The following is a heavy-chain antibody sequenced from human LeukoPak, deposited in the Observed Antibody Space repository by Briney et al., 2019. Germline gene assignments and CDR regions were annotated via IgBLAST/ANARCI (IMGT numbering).Heavy chain of an antibody. J-gene: IGHJ6*02. Sequence: ASVKVSCKASGYTFTGYYMHWVRQAPGQGLEWMGWINPNSGGTNYAQKFQGRVTMTRDTSISTAYMELSRLRSDDTAVYYCARDETRWGGSGSYYGMDVWGQGTTVTVSS. CDR2: INPNSGGT. CDR1: GYTFTGYY. V-gene: IGHV1-2*02. D-gene: IGHD3-3*01. CDR3: ARDETRWGGSGSYYGMDV.